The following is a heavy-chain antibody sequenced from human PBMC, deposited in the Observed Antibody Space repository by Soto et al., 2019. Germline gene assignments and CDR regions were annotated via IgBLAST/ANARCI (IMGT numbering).Heavy chain of an antibody. V-gene: IGHV3-64*01. Sequence: EVQLVESGGGLVQPGGSLRLSCAASGFTFSSYAMHWVRQAPGKGLEYVSAISSYGGSTYYANSVKGRFTIPRDNSKNTLYLQMGSLRAEDMAVYYCARDPDSSGYYYFDYWRQGTLVTVSS. CDR2: ISSYGGST. D-gene: IGHD3-22*01. CDR1: GFTFSSYA. CDR3: ARDPDSSGYYYFDY. J-gene: IGHJ4*02.